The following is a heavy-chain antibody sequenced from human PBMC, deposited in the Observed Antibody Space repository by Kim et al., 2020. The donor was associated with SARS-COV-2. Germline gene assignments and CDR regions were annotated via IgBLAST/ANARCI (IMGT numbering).Heavy chain of an antibody. J-gene: IGHJ4*02. CDR3: ARDEKGLDY. Sequence: GNTKYSQKFQGRVTITRDTSASTAYMELSSLRSEDTAVYYCARDEKGLDYWGQGTLVTVSS. V-gene: IGHV1-3*01. CDR2: GNT.